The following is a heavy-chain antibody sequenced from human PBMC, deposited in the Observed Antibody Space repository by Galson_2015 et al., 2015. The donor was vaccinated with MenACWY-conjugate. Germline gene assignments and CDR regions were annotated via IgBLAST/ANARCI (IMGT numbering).Heavy chain of an antibody. CDR3: AKDWSVPYSTISYYFYMDV. CDR2: ISYDGSNE. V-gene: IGHV3-30*18. CDR1: GFTFRRFG. J-gene: IGHJ6*03. D-gene: IGHD6-13*01. Sequence: SLRLSCAASGFTFRRFGMHWVRQAPGKGLEWMAVISYDGSNESYADSVKGRLTISRDNSKNTLYLQMNSLRADDTAVYYCAKDWSVPYSTISYYFYMDVWGKGTTVTVSS.